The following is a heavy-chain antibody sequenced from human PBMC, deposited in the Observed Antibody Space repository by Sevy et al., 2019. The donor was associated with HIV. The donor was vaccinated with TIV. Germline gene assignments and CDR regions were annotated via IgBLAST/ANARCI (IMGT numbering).Heavy chain of an antibody. CDR2: INHSRGT. CDR3: ARHCTGSSCSHAFDI. Sequence: SETLSLTCAVYGGSFSGYYWSWIRQPPGKGLEWIGEINHSRGTNYNPSLKSRVTISVDTSKNQISLKVNSVTAADTAVFYCARHCTGSSCSHAFDIWGQGTRVTVSS. J-gene: IGHJ3*02. V-gene: IGHV4-34*01. D-gene: IGHD2-15*01. CDR1: GGSFSGYY.